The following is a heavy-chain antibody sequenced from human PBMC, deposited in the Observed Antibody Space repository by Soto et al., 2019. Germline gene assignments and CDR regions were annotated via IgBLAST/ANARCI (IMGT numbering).Heavy chain of an antibody. J-gene: IGHJ3*02. CDR1: SGPFSGSS. V-gene: IGHV4-34*01. CDR2: ISHSGST. Sequence: QVQLQQWGAGLLKPSETLSLTCAVSSGPFSGSSWAGTRQSPGKGLEWIGEISHSGSTNYNPSLKSRVTISVDTSKNQFSLKLSSVTAADTAVYYCAISYITNDAFDIWGQGTLVTVSS. CDR3: AISYITNDAFDI. D-gene: IGHD1-1*01.